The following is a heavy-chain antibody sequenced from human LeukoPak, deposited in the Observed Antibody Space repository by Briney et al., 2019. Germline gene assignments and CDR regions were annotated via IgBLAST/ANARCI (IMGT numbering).Heavy chain of an antibody. CDR2: ISGSGGST. V-gene: IGHV3-23*01. CDR3: AILHLPRYSGYDFGSY. J-gene: IGHJ4*02. Sequence: PGGSLRLSCAASGFTFSSYAMSWVRQAPGKGLEWVSAISGSGGSTYYADSVKGRFTISRDNSKNTLYLQMNSLRAEDTAVYYCAILHLPRYSGYDFGSYWGQGTLVTVSS. D-gene: IGHD5-12*01. CDR1: GFTFSSYA.